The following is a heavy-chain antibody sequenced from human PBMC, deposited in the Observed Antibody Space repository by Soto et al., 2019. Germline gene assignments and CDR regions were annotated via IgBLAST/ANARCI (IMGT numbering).Heavy chain of an antibody. CDR1: GYTFTSYY. J-gene: IGHJ5*02. D-gene: IGHD6-13*01. CDR2: INPSGGST. CDR3: ARVGGYLSSWHVDDWFDP. V-gene: IGHV1-46*03. Sequence: QVQLVQSGAEVKKPGASVKVSCKASGYTFTSYYMHWVRQAPGQGLEWMGIINPSGGSTSYAQKFQGRVTMTRDTSTSTVYMELSSLRSEDTAVYYCARVGGYLSSWHVDDWFDPWGQGTLVTVSP.